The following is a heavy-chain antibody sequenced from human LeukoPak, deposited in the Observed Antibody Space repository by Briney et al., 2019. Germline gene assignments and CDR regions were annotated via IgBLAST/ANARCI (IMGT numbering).Heavy chain of an antibody. Sequence: GRSLRLSCAASGFTFGDYAMHWVRHAPGKGLEWVSLISGDGGSTYYADSVKGRFTISRDNSKNSLYLQMNSLRTEDTALYYCAKGATFGGVIAPDAFDIWGQGTMVTVSS. J-gene: IGHJ3*02. D-gene: IGHD3-16*02. CDR3: AKGATFGGVIAPDAFDI. CDR2: ISGDGGST. V-gene: IGHV3-43*02. CDR1: GFTFGDYA.